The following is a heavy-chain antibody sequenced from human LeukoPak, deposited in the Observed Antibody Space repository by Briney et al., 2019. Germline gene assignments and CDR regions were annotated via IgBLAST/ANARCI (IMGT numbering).Heavy chain of an antibody. CDR2: ISSNGGTT. CDR3: VKDHDWGAFHI. Sequence: GGSLRLSCSASGFTFSTYAMHWVRQAPGKGLEYVSGISSNGGTTYYADSVKGRFTISRDNSKNTLFLQMSSLRAEDTAVYYCVKDHDWGAFHIWGQGTVVTVSS. V-gene: IGHV3-64D*06. D-gene: IGHD7-27*01. CDR1: GFTFSTYA. J-gene: IGHJ3*02.